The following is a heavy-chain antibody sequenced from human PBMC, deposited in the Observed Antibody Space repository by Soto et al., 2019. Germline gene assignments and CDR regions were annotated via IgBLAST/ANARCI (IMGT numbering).Heavy chain of an antibody. CDR3: ARDPPGTITYGSGMGY. V-gene: IGHV3-33*01. J-gene: IGHJ4*02. D-gene: IGHD3-10*01. CDR2: IWYDGSNK. CDR1: GFTFSSYG. Sequence: GGSLRLSCAASGFTFSSYGMHWVRQAPGKGLEWVAVIWYDGSNKYYADSVKGRFTISRDNSKNTLYLQMNSLRAEDTAVYYCARDPPGTITYGSGMGYWGQGTLVTVSS.